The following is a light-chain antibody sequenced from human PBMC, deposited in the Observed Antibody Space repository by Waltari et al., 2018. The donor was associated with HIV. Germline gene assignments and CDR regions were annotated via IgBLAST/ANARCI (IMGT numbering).Light chain of an antibody. CDR1: STDIGAYDS. CDR2: EVT. Sequence: QSALTQPPSASGSLGQSVTISCTGSSTDIGAYDSVSVFQQHPRSAPKLLLYEVTRRPSSVSDRFSGSRSGSTAFLTVAGLQPDDEATYFCSSYGDSLRVLFGGGTNVTVL. CDR3: SSYGDSLRVL. V-gene: IGLV2-8*01. J-gene: IGLJ3*02.